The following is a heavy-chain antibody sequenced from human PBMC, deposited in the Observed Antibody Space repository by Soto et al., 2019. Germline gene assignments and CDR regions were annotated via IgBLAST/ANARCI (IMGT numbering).Heavy chain of an antibody. CDR1: GLNLTTYW. V-gene: IGHV3-7*03. Sequence: GSLSLCCVVSGLNLTTYWIRWVRQAPGKGPECVANISPNGGEKYYVDSVKGRFTISRDNAQNSLYLEMHSLTDDDTAVYYCARGRNLDIWGQGTMVTVSS. CDR3: ARGRNLDI. J-gene: IGHJ3*02. CDR2: ISPNGGEK.